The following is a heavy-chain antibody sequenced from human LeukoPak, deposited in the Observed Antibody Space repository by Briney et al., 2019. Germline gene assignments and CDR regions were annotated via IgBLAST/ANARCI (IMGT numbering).Heavy chain of an antibody. CDR2: IPSTSSYI. Sequence: PGGSLSLSCAASGFTFSSYSMNWVRQAPGKGLEWVSSIPSTSSYIYYADSVKGRFTISRDNAKNSLDLQMNSLRAEDTAVYYCASGPWFDPWGQGTLVTVSS. J-gene: IGHJ5*02. CDR1: GFTFSSYS. V-gene: IGHV3-21*01. CDR3: ASGPWFDP.